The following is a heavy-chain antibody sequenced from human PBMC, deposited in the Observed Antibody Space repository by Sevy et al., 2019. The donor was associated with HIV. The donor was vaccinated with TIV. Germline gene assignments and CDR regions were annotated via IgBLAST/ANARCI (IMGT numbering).Heavy chain of an antibody. V-gene: IGHV4-4*02. J-gene: IGHJ5*02. CDR1: GGSISSSNW. D-gene: IGHD3-10*01. CDR3: SRGFDTPRGFDP. Sequence: SETLSLTCGVSGGSISSSNWWHWVRQPPGKGLEWIGEIYHSGSTNYNPSLKSRVTISVDNPKNLFSLKLNSVTAADTAVYYCSRGFDTPRGFDPWGQGTLVTVSS. CDR2: IYHSGST.